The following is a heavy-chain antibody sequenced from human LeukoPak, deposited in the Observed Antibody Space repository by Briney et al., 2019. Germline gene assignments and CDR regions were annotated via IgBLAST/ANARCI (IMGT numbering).Heavy chain of an antibody. CDR2: ISSTSSVI. D-gene: IGHD3-10*01. V-gene: IGHV3-21*06. CDR1: GFTFSSYS. Sequence: AESSLRPSCARSGFTFSSYSITWLRKTPGQTLTPTSSISSTSSVIFYSDSVRGRFTISRDNAKNSLFLQLTSLRAEDTAVYHCARGGSGATRDDTFDIWGQGTMVTVSS. J-gene: IGHJ3*02. CDR3: ARGGSGATRDDTFDI.